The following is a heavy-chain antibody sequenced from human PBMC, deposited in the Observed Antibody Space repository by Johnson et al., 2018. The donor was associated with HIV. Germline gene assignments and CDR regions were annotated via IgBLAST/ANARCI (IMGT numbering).Heavy chain of an antibody. Sequence: MQLVESGGGVVQPGRSLRLSCAASGFTFSSYAMHWVRQAPGKGLEWVSGINWNGGSKRYADSVKGRFTISSDNAKNSLYLQMNSLRAEDTALYYCARTITMIVVDIKSNNDALDIWGQGTMVTVSS. CDR1: GFTFSSYA. V-gene: IGHV3-20*04. CDR3: ARTITMIVVDIKSNNDALDI. CDR2: INWNGGSK. J-gene: IGHJ3*02. D-gene: IGHD3-22*01.